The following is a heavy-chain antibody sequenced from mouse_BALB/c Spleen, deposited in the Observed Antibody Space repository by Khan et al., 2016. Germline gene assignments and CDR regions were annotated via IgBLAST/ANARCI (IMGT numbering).Heavy chain of an antibody. V-gene: IGHV3-2*02. CDR3: ARFCDGCYYAMDY. Sequence: EVQLQESGPGLVKPSQSLSLTCTVTGYSITSDYAWNWIRQFPGKKLEWMGYISYSGSTSYNPSLTSRISITRDTSKNQFFLQLNTVTTEDTATYHCARFCDGCYYAMDYWGQGTSVTVSS. CDR2: ISYSGST. CDR1: GYSITSDYA. D-gene: IGHD2-3*01. J-gene: IGHJ4*01.